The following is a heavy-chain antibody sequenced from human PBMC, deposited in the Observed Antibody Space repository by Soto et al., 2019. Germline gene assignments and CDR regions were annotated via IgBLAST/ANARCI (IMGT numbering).Heavy chain of an antibody. J-gene: IGHJ5*02. CDR3: ARVGGINWFDP. CDR2: IYYSGRT. V-gene: IGHV4-31*03. D-gene: IGHD3-16*01. Sequence: QVQLQESGPGLVKPSQTLSLTCTVSGGSISSGGYYWSWIRQHPVKVLEWIGYIYYSGRTYYNPPLKTRVTIPVDPSKNQVSLKLSSVTAADTDVYYCARVGGINWFDPWGQGTLVTVSS. CDR1: GGSISSGGYY.